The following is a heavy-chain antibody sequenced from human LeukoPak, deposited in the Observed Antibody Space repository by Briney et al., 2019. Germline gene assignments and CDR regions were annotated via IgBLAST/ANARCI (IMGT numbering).Heavy chain of an antibody. Sequence: SVKVSCKASGGTFSSYAISWVRQAPGQGLEWMGGIIPIFGTANYAQKFQGRVTITADKSTSTAYMELSSLRSEDTAVYYCASLAAIVVVPAAIGGYYYYYGMDVWGKGTTVTVSS. V-gene: IGHV1-69*06. CDR1: GGTFSSYA. J-gene: IGHJ6*04. D-gene: IGHD2-2*01. CDR2: IIPIFGTA. CDR3: ASLAAIVVVPAAIGGYYYYYGMDV.